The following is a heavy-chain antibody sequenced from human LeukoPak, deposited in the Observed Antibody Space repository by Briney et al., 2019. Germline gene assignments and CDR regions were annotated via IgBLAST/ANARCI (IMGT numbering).Heavy chain of an antibody. CDR1: RFTFSRYA. V-gene: IGHV3-23*05. CDR2: VNNKGNNK. Sequence: GGSLRLSCAASRFTFSRYAMSWVRQAPGKGLEWVSAVNNKGNNKYYADSVRGRFTISRDNSKNTLYLQMDSLRAEDTAVYYCAKDVRGGPIVGAGSVDYWGLGNLVTVSS. J-gene: IGHJ4*02. D-gene: IGHD1-26*01. CDR3: AKDVRGGPIVGAGSVDY.